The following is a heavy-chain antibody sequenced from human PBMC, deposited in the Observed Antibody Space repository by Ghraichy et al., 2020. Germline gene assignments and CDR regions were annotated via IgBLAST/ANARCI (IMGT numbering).Heavy chain of an antibody. CDR1: GGSISSSSYY. D-gene: IGHD3-9*01. J-gene: IGHJ4*02. CDR2: IYYSGST. CDR3: ARLITTGEHYDILTASPYYFDY. V-gene: IGHV4-39*01. Sequence: SETLSLTCTVSGGSISSSSYYWGWIRQPPGKGLEWIGSIYYSGSTYYNPSLKSRVTISVDTSKNQFSLKLSSVTAADTAVYYCARLITTGEHYDILTASPYYFDYWGQGTLVTVSS.